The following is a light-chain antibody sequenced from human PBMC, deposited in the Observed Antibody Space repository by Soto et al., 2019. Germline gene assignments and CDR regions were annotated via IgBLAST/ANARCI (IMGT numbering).Light chain of an antibody. J-gene: IGKJ4*01. Sequence: EIVLTQSPATLSLSPGERATLSCRASQSVSSYLAWYQQKPGQAPRLLIYDTSNRAIGIPARFSGSGSGTDFTLTISSLEPEDFAVYYCKQRINWPTFGGGTKVEIK. V-gene: IGKV3-11*01. CDR3: KQRINWPT. CDR2: DTS. CDR1: QSVSSY.